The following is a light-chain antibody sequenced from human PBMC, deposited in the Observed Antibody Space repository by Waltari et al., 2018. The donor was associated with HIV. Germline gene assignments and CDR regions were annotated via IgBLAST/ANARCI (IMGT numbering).Light chain of an antibody. CDR3: SSDAGSNNVV. CDR1: SSDLGGYNY. J-gene: IGLJ2*01. V-gene: IGLV2-8*01. CDR2: EVS. Sequence: QSALTQPPSASGPPGQSVTISPTGTSSDLGGYNYVSWYQQHPGNAPTLMIYEVSKRPSGVPDLFSGSKSGNTASLTVSVLQAEDEADYYCSSDAGSNNVVFGGGTKLTVL.